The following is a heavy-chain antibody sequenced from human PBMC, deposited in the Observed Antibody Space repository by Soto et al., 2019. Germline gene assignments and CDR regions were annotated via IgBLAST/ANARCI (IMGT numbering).Heavy chain of an antibody. J-gene: IGHJ6*02. D-gene: IGHD4-17*01. CDR2: INSDGSST. CDR1: GCTLSSYW. V-gene: IGHV3-74*01. CDR3: ARGDYGGFYYYYYGMDV. Sequence: SGGSLRLSCAASGCTLSSYWMHWVRQAPGKGLVWVSRINSDGSSTSYADSVKGRFTISRDNAKNTLYLQMNSLRAEDTAVYYCARGDYGGFYYYYYGMDVWGQGTTVTVSS.